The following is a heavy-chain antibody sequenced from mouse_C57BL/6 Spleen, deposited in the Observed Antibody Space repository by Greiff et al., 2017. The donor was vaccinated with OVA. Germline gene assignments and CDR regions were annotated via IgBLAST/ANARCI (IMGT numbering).Heavy chain of an antibody. D-gene: IGHD2-2*01. J-gene: IGHJ3*01. Sequence: VQLQQPGAELVKPGASVKLSCKASGYTFTSYWMPWVKQRPGRGLEWIGRIDPNSGGTKYTEKFKSKATLTVDKPASTAYMQLSSLTSEDSAVYNGATGGGYDGAWFAYWGQGTLVTVSA. CDR3: ATGGGYDGAWFAY. V-gene: IGHV1-72*01. CDR2: IDPNSGGT. CDR1: GYTFTSYW.